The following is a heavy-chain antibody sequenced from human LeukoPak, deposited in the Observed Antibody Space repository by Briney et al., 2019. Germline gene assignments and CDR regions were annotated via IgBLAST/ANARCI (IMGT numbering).Heavy chain of an antibody. CDR2: INPSGGST. V-gene: IGHV1-46*01. J-gene: IGHJ6*02. CDR3: ARGSIRSNYGMDV. Sequence: AASVKVSCKASGYTFTSYYMHWVRQAPGQGLEWMGIINPSGGSTSYAQEFQGRVTITADESTSTAYMELSSLRSEDTAVYYCARGSIRSNYGMDVWGQGTTVTVSS. CDR1: GYTFTSYY.